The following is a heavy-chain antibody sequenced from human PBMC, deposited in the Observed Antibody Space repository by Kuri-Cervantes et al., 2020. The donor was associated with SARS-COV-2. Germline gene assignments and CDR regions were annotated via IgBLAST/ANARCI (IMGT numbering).Heavy chain of an antibody. Sequence: LRLSCTVSGGSISSGDYYWSWIRQPPGKGLEWIGYIYYSGSTYYNPSLKSRVTKSVDTSKNQFSLKLSSVTAADTAVYYCARVKGIVLIDWFDPWGQGTLVTVSS. CDR2: IYYSGST. CDR1: GGSISSGDYY. V-gene: IGHV4-30-4*01. J-gene: IGHJ5*02. CDR3: ARVKGIVLIDWFDP. D-gene: IGHD2-8*01.